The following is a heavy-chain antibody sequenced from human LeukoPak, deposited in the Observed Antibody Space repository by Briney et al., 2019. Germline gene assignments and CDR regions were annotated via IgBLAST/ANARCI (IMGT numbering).Heavy chain of an antibody. Sequence: SETLSLTCTVSGSSIRSYYWSWIRQSPGKGLECLGYIYYSGITKYNPSLKGRGTISLDTSKNQFSLKVTSVTAADTAIYYCARGTSTGWTFFDYWGQGSLVTVSS. V-gene: IGHV4-59*01. CDR1: GSSIRSYY. CDR2: IYYSGIT. J-gene: IGHJ4*02. CDR3: ARGTSTGWTFFDY. D-gene: IGHD2-8*02.